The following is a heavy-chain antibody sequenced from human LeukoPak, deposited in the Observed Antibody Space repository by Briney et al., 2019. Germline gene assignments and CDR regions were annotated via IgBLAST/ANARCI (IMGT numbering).Heavy chain of an antibody. CDR2: ISYDGSNK. J-gene: IGHJ6*02. V-gene: IGHV3-30-3*01. Sequence: PGGSLRLSCAASGFTFSSYAMHWVRQAPGKGLEWVAVISYDGSNKYYADSVKGRFTISRDNSKNTLYLQMNSLRAEDTAVYYCARDVPGYSSGWYSSGMDVWGQGTTVTVSS. D-gene: IGHD6-19*01. CDR1: GFTFSSYA. CDR3: ARDVPGYSSGWYSSGMDV.